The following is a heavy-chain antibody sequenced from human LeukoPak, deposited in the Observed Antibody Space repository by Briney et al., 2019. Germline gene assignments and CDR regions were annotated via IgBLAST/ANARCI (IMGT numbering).Heavy chain of an antibody. CDR2: IYYSGST. D-gene: IGHD3-9*01. V-gene: IGHV4-61*08. J-gene: IGHJ5*02. CDR3: AREAGDILTGYYRGYNWFDP. Sequence: SETLSLTCTVSGDSISSGDYYWSWIRQPPGKGLEWIGYIYYSGSTNYNPSLKSRVTISVDTSKNQFPLKLSSVTAADTAVYYCAREAGDILTGYYRGYNWFDPWGQGTLVTVSS. CDR1: GDSISSGDYY.